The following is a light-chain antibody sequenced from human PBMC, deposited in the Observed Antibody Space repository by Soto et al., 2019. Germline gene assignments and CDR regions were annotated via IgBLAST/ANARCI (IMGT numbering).Light chain of an antibody. CDR3: SSYTSASRYV. CDR2: EVT. CDR1: SSDVGKYDR. Sequence: QSALTQPPSVSGSPGQSVTISCTGTSSDVGKYDRVSWYQQPPGTAPRLIMYEVTNRPSGVPARFSGSKSGNTASLTISGLQVEDEADYFCSSYTSASRYVFGAGTKVTVL. J-gene: IGLJ1*01. V-gene: IGLV2-18*02.